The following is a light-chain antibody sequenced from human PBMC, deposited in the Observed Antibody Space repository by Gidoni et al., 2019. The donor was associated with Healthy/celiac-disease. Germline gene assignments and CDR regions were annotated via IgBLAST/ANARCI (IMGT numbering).Light chain of an antibody. CDR2: DAS. V-gene: IGKV3-11*01. CDR1: LRVSGY. J-gene: IGKJ2*01. CDR3: QQRSNWHPYT. Sequence: IVLTQSLATLSLSPGERATLSCRASLRVSGYLAWYQQKPGHAPRLLIYDASNRATGIPARFSGSGAGTEFTLTISSLEPEDFAVYYCQQRSNWHPYTFGQGTKLEIK.